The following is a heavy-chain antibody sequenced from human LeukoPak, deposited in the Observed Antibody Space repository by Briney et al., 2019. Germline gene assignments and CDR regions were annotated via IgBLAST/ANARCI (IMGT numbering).Heavy chain of an antibody. D-gene: IGHD3-10*01. CDR2: INHSGST. CDR3: ATRESLLWFGELSRYYYMDV. V-gene: IGHV4-34*01. J-gene: IGHJ6*03. Sequence: PSETLSLTCAVYGGPFSGYYWSWIRQPPGKGLEWIGEINHSGSTNYNPSLKSRVTISVDTSKNQFSLKLSSVTAADTAVYYCATRESLLWFGELSRYYYMDVWGKGTTVTVSS. CDR1: GGPFSGYY.